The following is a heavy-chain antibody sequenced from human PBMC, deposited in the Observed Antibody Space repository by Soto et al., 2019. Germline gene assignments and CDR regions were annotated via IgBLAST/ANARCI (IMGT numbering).Heavy chain of an antibody. Sequence: QVQLVESGGGVVQPGKSLRLSCAASGFTFSSYAMHWVRQAPGKGLEWVALISYDGSNKYYADSVKGRFTISRDISKNPLYLQMNSPRAEDTAVYYCAKAYYYGSRDWYFDFWVRGTLVTVST. V-gene: IGHV3-30*18. CDR2: ISYDGSNK. D-gene: IGHD3-10*01. J-gene: IGHJ2*01. CDR1: GFTFSSYA. CDR3: AKAYYYGSRDWYFDF.